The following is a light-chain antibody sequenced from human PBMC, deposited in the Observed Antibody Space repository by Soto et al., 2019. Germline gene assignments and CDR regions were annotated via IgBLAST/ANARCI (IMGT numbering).Light chain of an antibody. Sequence: DSQVSQSPSALSAYEGGRVTIPCRAGQYIGRYLNWYQQKPGKAPKLLIYAASSLHSGVPSRFSGSGSGTDFTLTISSLQPEDFATYSCQLTYITPLPFGGGTKVDIK. CDR1: QYIGRY. J-gene: IGKJ4*01. V-gene: IGKV1-39*01. CDR2: AAS. CDR3: QLTYITPLP.